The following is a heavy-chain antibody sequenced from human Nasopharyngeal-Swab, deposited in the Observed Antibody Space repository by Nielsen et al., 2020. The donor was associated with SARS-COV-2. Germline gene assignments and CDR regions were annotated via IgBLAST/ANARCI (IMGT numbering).Heavy chain of an antibody. CDR1: GFPFSSYG. Sequence: LSHTCSASGFPFSSYGMHRVRPAPGKGLEWVAVISYDGSNKYYADSVKGRFTISRDNSKNTLYQQMNSLRAEDTAVYYCAKDCGLRAAYYYYGMDVWGQGTTVTVSS. J-gene: IGHJ6*02. CDR3: AKDCGLRAAYYYYGMDV. V-gene: IGHV3-30*18. D-gene: IGHD6-25*01. CDR2: ISYDGSNK.